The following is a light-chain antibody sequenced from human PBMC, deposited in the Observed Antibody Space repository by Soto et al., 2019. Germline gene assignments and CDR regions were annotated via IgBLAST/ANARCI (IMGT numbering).Light chain of an antibody. J-gene: IGLJ3*02. Sequence: QSALTQPRSVSGSPGQSVTISCTGTSSDVGGYNYVTWYQQHPGKAPKLIIFDVRKRPSGVPDRFSGSKSANTASLTISGLQADDEADYYCCSYAGGSNFKVFGGGTKVTVL. CDR3: CSYAGGSNFKV. V-gene: IGLV2-11*01. CDR1: SSDVGGYNY. CDR2: DVR.